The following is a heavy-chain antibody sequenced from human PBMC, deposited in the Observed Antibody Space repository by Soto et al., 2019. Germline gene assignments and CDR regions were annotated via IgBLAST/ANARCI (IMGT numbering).Heavy chain of an antibody. V-gene: IGHV1-18*01. D-gene: IGHD5-18*01. J-gene: IGHJ6*02. CDR3: AREYFDTAMPHYYYYGMAV. Sequence: ASAKVSSNASGYTFTSSGISSVRQAPGQGIEWMGWISAYNGNTNYAQKLHGRVTMTTDRSTSTGYMELRSMRSDDTAVYYCAREYFDTAMPHYYYYGMAVWGQGTTVTVSS. CDR2: ISAYNGNT. CDR1: GYTFTSSG.